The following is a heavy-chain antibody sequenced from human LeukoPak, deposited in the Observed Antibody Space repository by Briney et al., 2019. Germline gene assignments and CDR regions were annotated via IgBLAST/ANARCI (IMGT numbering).Heavy chain of an antibody. Sequence: GGPLRLSCAASGFTFNAHAMSWVRQAPGKGPEWIPAISGSGGNTYYADSVKGRFTISRDNSKNTLFLQMNGLRADDTAVYYCAKALTTLTTVWDLWGQGTLVSVSS. J-gene: IGHJ5*02. CDR2: ISGSGGNT. CDR1: GFTFNAHA. D-gene: IGHD4-17*01. V-gene: IGHV3-23*01. CDR3: AKALTTLTTVWDL.